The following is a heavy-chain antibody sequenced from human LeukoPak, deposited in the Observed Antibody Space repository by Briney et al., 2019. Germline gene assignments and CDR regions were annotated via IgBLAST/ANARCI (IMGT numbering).Heavy chain of an antibody. CDR3: ARGRGVVPAAFYFYYGMDV. D-gene: IGHD2-2*01. CDR2: IIPIFGTA. Sequence: SVKVSCKASGVTFSSYPISWVRQAPGQGLEWMAGIIPIFGTANYAQKFQVTVTITADKSTSTAYMELSSLGSEDPAVYYCARGRGVVPAAFYFYYGMDVWGKGTTVSVSS. J-gene: IGHJ6*04. V-gene: IGHV1-69*06. CDR1: GVTFSSYP.